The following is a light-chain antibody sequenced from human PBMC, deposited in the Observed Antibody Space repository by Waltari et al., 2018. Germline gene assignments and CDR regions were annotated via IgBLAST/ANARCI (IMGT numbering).Light chain of an antibody. J-gene: IGLJ1*01. CDR3: QSTDTNSGTRV. V-gene: IGLV3-25*03. Sequence: SYGLTQPPSVSVSPGQTAKINCSGDVLPRQYAAWYRQRPGQAPIMLIYKEIERPSGIPERFSGSSSGTTVTLTISGVQAEDDGDYFCQSTDTNSGTRVFGSGTKVNVL. CDR1: VLPRQY. CDR2: KEI.